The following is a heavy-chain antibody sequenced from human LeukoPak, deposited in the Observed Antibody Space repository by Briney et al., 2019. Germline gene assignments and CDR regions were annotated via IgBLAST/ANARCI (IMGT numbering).Heavy chain of an antibody. Sequence: PGGSLRLFCAASRFTFTNYAKNWVSQAPGEGLEWVADISGSGDSTYYADSVKGRFTISRDNSKITLFLQMNSLRAEDTAIYYCAQSLGGDYQFFGMDVWGQGTTVTVSS. CDR1: RFTFTNYA. D-gene: IGHD4-17*01. V-gene: IGHV3-23*01. J-gene: IGHJ6*02. CDR2: ISGSGDST. CDR3: AQSLGGDYQFFGMDV.